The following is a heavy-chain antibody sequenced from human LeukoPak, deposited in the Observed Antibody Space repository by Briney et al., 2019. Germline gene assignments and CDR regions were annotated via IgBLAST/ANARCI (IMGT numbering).Heavy chain of an antibody. CDR2: IYTSGST. CDR1: GGSISSGSYC. Sequence: SSQTLSLTXTVSGGSISSGSYCWSWIRQPAGKGLKWIGGIYTSGSTNYDPSLKSRVTISVDTSRNQFSLKLSSVTAADTAVYYCARAYSSGYYPPENFFNSWGQGTLVTVSS. D-gene: IGHD3-22*01. J-gene: IGHJ4*02. V-gene: IGHV4-61*02. CDR3: ARAYSSGYYPPENFFNS.